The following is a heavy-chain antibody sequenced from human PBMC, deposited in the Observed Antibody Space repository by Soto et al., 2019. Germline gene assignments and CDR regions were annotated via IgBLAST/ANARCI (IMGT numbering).Heavy chain of an antibody. Sequence: PXEALSVPAYVSCYASSSGFYWAWIRQRPGKRLEWIGNIYHTGTTYYKPSLKSRVTMSVDTSKNQFYLRLSYVTAADTAVFYCARVRNLGMSGSPGHSWGQGTLVTVSP. CDR3: ARVRNLGMSGSPGHS. D-gene: IGHD3-10*01. V-gene: IGHV4-38-2*01. CDR1: CYASSSGFY. CDR2: IYHTGTT. J-gene: IGHJ4*02.